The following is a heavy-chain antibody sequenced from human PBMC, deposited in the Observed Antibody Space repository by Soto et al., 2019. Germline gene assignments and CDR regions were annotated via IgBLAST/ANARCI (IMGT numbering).Heavy chain of an antibody. J-gene: IGHJ3*02. D-gene: IGHD3-22*01. Sequence: SLRLSCAASGFTFSSYGMHWVRQAPGKGLEWVAVIWYDGSNKYYADSVKGRFTISRDNSKNTLYLQMNSLRAEDTAVYYCARDREYYDSSGYPSLDAFDIWGQGTMVTVSS. V-gene: IGHV3-33*01. CDR2: IWYDGSNK. CDR1: GFTFSSYG. CDR3: ARDREYYDSSGYPSLDAFDI.